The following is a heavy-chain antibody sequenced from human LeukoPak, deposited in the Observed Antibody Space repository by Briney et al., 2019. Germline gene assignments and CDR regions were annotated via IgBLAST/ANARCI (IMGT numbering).Heavy chain of an antibody. D-gene: IGHD2-15*01. Sequence: GGSLRLSCAASGFTFSSYAMSWGREAPGKGLEWVSAISGSGGSTYYADSVKGRFTISRDNSNNTLYLQMNSLRAEDTAVYYCAKESPGSGYYYYYGMDVWGQGTTVTVSS. CDR2: ISGSGGST. V-gene: IGHV3-23*01. CDR1: GFTFSSYA. CDR3: AKESPGSGYYYYYGMDV. J-gene: IGHJ6*02.